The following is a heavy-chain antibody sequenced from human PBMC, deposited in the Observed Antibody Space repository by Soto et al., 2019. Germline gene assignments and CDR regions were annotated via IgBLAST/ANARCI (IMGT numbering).Heavy chain of an antibody. Sequence: QVQLVESGGGVVQPGGSLRVSRAASGFSFSSYAMHWVRQAPGKGLERVAGISYDASNKYYADSVKGRFTVSRDNSKNTLYLQMNSLRVEDTAVYHCAKDLWPERGSGSPLDYWGQGTLVTVSS. V-gene: IGHV3-30*18. CDR1: GFSFSSYA. CDR3: AKDLWPERGSGSPLDY. D-gene: IGHD6-19*01. J-gene: IGHJ4*02. CDR2: ISYDASNK.